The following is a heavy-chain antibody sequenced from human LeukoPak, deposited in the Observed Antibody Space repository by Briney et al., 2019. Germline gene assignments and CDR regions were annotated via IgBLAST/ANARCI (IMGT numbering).Heavy chain of an antibody. D-gene: IGHD3-22*01. CDR2: ITTSSSYI. Sequence: GGSLRLSCAASGFTFSSYSMNWVRQAPGEGLEWVSLITTSSSYIYYADSVKGRFTISRDNAKNSVFLQMNNLRAEDTAIYYCARRGYHDSSGYDYWGQGTLVTVSS. CDR1: GFTFSSYS. J-gene: IGHJ4*02. CDR3: ARRGYHDSSGYDY. V-gene: IGHV3-21*06.